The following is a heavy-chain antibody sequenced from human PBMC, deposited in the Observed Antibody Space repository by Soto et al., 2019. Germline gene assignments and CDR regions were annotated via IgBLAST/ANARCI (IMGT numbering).Heavy chain of an antibody. CDR2: INPNSGGT. J-gene: IGHJ4*02. CDR1: GYTFTGYY. V-gene: IGHV1-2*02. D-gene: IGHD6-13*01. Sequence: ASVKVSCKASGYTFTGYYMHWVRQAPGQGLEWMGWINPNSGGTNYAQKFQGRVTMTRDTSISTAYMELSRLRSDDTAVYYCARGEHLRADGIAAENDYWGQVTPVTVSS. CDR3: ARGEHLRADGIAAENDY.